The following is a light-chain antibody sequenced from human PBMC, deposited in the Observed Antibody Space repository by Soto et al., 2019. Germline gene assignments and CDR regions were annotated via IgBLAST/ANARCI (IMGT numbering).Light chain of an antibody. CDR1: SGHRTYA. CDR2: LNSDGRH. Sequence: QLVLTQSPSASASLGASVKLTCTLSSGHRTYAIAWHQQQPEKGPRYLMNLNSDGRHTKGDGIPDRFSGSSSGTERYLTISTLQSEYEADYYCQTCGTRLLVFGPGTKLTLL. V-gene: IGLV4-69*01. J-gene: IGLJ2*01. CDR3: QTCGTRLLV.